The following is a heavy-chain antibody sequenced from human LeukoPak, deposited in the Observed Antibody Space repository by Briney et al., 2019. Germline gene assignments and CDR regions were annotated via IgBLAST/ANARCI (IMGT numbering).Heavy chain of an antibody. CDR1: GGSISSSDYY. CDR3: ARKSWDDFWSGYLSYYFDY. V-gene: IGHV4-39*07. Sequence: PSETLSLTCTVSGGSISSSDYYWGWIRQPPGKELEWIGSIYHSGSTNYNPSLKSRVTISVDTSKNQFSLKLSSVTAADTAVYYCARKSWDDFWSGYLSYYFDYWGQGTLVTVSS. CDR2: IYHSGST. D-gene: IGHD3-3*01. J-gene: IGHJ4*02.